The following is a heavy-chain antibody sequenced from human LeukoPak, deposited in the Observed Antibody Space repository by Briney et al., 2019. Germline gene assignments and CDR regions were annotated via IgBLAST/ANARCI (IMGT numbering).Heavy chain of an antibody. CDR2: INHSGST. J-gene: IGHJ3*02. D-gene: IGHD6-13*01. CDR3: ARGRLYSSSWYGFAPAAFDI. Sequence: SETLSLTCAVYGGSFSGYYWSWIRQPPGKGLEWIGEINHSGSTNYNPSLKSRVTISVDASKNQFSLKLSSVTAADTAVYYCARGRLYSSSWYGFAPAAFDIWGQGTMVTVSS. CDR1: GGSFSGYY. V-gene: IGHV4-34*01.